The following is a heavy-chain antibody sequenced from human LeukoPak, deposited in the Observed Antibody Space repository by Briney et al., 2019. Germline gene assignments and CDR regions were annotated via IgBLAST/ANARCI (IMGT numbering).Heavy chain of an antibody. Sequence: ASVKVSCKASGYTFSDYYMHWVRQAPGQGLEWMGWINPNSGGTKYAQKFQGRVTMTSDTSINTAYMELSSLRSDDTAVYYCAREEGEWFGELFLPFKYWGQGTLVTVSS. CDR3: AREEGEWFGELFLPFKY. D-gene: IGHD3-10*01. CDR1: GYTFSDYY. J-gene: IGHJ4*02. CDR2: INPNSGGT. V-gene: IGHV1-2*02.